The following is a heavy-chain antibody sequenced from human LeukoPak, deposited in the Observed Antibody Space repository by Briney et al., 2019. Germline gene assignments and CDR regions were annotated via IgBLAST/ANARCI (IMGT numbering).Heavy chain of an antibody. J-gene: IGHJ4*02. CDR1: GFTFRTFA. V-gene: IGHV3-30-3*01. Sequence: GRPLRLPCAASGFTFRTFAMHWVRQAPGKGLEWVAFTSVDESNRGYADSVKGRFTISRDNSKNTLYLQMNSLTVEDTAVYYCARDLPPLDYWGQGTLVTVSS. CDR3: ARDLPPLDY. CDR2: TSVDESNR.